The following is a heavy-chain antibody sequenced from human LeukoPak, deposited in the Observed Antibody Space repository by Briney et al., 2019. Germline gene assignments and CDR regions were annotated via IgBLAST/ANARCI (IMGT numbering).Heavy chain of an antibody. D-gene: IGHD3-16*02. Sequence: SETLSLTCAVYGGSFSGYYWSWIRQPPGKGLEWIGEINHSGSTNYNPSLKSRVTISVDTSKNQFSLKLSSVTAADTAVYYCARGGSGDYVWGSYRYTKPLDYWGQGTLVTVSS. V-gene: IGHV4-34*01. CDR2: INHSGST. CDR1: GGSFSGYY. CDR3: ARGGSGDYVWGSYRYTKPLDY. J-gene: IGHJ4*02.